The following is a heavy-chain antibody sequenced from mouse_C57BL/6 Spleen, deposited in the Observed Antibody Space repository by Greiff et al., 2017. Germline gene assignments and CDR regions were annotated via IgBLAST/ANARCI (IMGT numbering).Heavy chain of an antibody. J-gene: IGHJ4*01. Sequence: EVQGVESGGGLVQPKGSLKLSCAASGFSFNTYAMNWVRQAPGKGLEWVARIRSKSNNYATYYADSVKDRFTISRDDSESMLYLQMNNLKTEDTAMYYCVRGVVATRAMDYWGQGTSVTVSS. CDR3: VRGVVATRAMDY. V-gene: IGHV10-1*01. CDR1: GFSFNTYA. D-gene: IGHD1-1*01. CDR2: IRSKSNNYAT.